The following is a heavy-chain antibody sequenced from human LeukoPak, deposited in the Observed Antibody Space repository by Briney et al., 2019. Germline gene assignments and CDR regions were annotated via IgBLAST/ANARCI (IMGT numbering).Heavy chain of an antibody. CDR3: ARSSDSPYYDFWSGYSYYYMDV. V-gene: IGHV4-61*02. CDR2: IYTSGST. D-gene: IGHD3-3*01. J-gene: IGHJ6*03. CDR1: GGSISSGSYY. Sequence: SETLSLTCTVSGGSISSGSYYWSWIRQPAGKGLEWIGRIYTSGSTNYNPSLKSRVTISVDTSKNQFSLKLSSVTAADTAVYYCARSSDSPYYDFWSGYSYYYMDVWGKGTTVTVSS.